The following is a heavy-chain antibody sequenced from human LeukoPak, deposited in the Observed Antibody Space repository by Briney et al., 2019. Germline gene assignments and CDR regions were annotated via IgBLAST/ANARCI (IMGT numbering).Heavy chain of an antibody. CDR3: ARGPMRVVTAIPGGGGSYLRNYFDY. CDR2: ISYDGSDK. Sequence: PGGSLRLSCAASGFTFSSYGMHWVRQAPGKGLEWVAVISYDGSDKYYADSVKGRFTISRDNSKNTLYLQMNSLRAEDTAVYYCARGPMRVVTAIPGGGGSYLRNYFDYWGQGALVTVSS. CDR1: GFTFSSYG. J-gene: IGHJ4*02. D-gene: IGHD2-21*02. V-gene: IGHV3-30*03.